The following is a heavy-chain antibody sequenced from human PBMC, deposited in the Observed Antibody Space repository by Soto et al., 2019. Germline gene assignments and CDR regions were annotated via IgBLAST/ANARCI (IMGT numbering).Heavy chain of an antibody. V-gene: IGHV4-30-4*01. Sequence: SETLSLTCTVSGGSISSGDYYWSWIRQPPGKGLEWIGYIYYSGSTYYNPSLKSRVTISVDTSKNQFSLKLSSVTAADTAVYYCARAGGLEPERPGVDYWGQGTLVTVSS. CDR2: IYYSGST. CDR3: ARAGGLEPERPGVDY. J-gene: IGHJ4*02. D-gene: IGHD1-1*01. CDR1: GGSISSGDYY.